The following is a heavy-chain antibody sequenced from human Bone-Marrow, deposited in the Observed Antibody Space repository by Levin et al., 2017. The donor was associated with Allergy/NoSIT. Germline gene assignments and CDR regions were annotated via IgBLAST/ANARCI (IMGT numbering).Heavy chain of an antibody. V-gene: IGHV3-7*04. CDR1: GFTFSNYW. CDR3: ARMQESYTNSWYKGADY. CDR2: IKQDGTER. D-gene: IGHD6-13*01. Sequence: QAGESLKISCAASGFTFSNYWMNWVRQAPGKGLEWVANIKQDGTERKYVDSVKGRFTISRDNAENSLYLQMNSLRADDTAVYYCARMQESYTNSWYKGADYWGQGTLVTVSS. J-gene: IGHJ4*02.